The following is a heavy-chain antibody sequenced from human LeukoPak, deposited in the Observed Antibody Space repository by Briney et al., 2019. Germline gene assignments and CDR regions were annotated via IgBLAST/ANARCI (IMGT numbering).Heavy chain of an antibody. Sequence: SETLSLTCTVSGGSISNYYWSWIRQPPGKGLEWIGYIYYSGSTNYNPSLKSRVTISVDTSKNQFSLKLSSVTAADTAVYYCASSSRSFGSWNYWGQGTLVTVSS. CDR3: ASSSRSFGSWNY. CDR2: IYYSGST. D-gene: IGHD6-13*01. J-gene: IGHJ4*02. CDR1: GGSISNYY. V-gene: IGHV4-59*01.